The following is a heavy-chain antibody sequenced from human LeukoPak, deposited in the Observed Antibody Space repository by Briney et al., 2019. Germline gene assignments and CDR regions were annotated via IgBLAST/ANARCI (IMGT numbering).Heavy chain of an antibody. V-gene: IGHV4-39*07. D-gene: IGHD4-17*01. CDR3: ARDADDYGDYWDAFDI. Sequence: PSETLSLTCTVSGGSISSSSYYWGWIRQPPGKGLEWIGSIYYSGSTYYNPSLKSRVTISVDTSKTQFSLKLSSVTAAATAVYYCARDADDYGDYWDAFDIWGQGTMVTVSS. CDR1: GGSISSSSYY. J-gene: IGHJ3*02. CDR2: IYYSGST.